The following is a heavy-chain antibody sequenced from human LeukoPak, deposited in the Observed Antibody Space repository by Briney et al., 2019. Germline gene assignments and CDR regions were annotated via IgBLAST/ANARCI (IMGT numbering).Heavy chain of an antibody. D-gene: IGHD3-10*01. J-gene: IGHJ4*02. CDR3: ARSYGSGSYAVDY. CDR1: GDSISSSSYY. CDR2: IYYSGSTT. Sequence: SETLSLTCTVSGDSISSSSYYWGWIRQPPGKGLEWIGSIYYSGSTTYYNPSLKSRVTISVDTSRNQFSLKLSSVTAADTAVYYCARSYGSGSYAVDYWGQGTLVTVSS. V-gene: IGHV4-39*07.